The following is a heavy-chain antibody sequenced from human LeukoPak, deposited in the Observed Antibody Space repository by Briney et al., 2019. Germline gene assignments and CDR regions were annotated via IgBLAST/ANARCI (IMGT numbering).Heavy chain of an antibody. CDR2: IYSGGST. J-gene: IGHJ6*02. D-gene: IGHD3-10*01. Sequence: GGSLRLSCAASGFTVSSNYMSWVRQAPGKGLEWVSVIYSGGSTYYADSVKGRFTISRDNSKNTLYLQMNSLRAEDTAVYYCARAALWFGELTLYYYYGMDVWGQGTTVTVSS. CDR1: GFTVSSNY. CDR3: ARAALWFGELTLYYYYGMDV. V-gene: IGHV3-53*01.